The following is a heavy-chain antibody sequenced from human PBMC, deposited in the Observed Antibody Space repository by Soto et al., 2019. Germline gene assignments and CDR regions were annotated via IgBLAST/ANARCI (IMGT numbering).Heavy chain of an antibody. J-gene: IGHJ2*01. Sequence: EVQLLEAGGGLVKPGGSMRVCCVGSGGRFINDALNWVCASQGLRLGWVSGISGGGDRTFDADSVKGRFTISRDNSKNTVNLQMNSLRADDTAVYYCARKVLGSTSRPDWWYFDLWGRGTLVTVSS. CDR2: ISGGGDRT. CDR1: GGRFINDA. D-gene: IGHD2-2*01. V-gene: IGHV3-23*01. CDR3: ARKVLGSTSRPDWWYFDL.